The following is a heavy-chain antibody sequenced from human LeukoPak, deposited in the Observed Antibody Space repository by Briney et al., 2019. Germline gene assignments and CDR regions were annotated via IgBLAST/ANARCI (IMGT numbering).Heavy chain of an antibody. V-gene: IGHV3-66*01. CDR2: IYSDGST. CDR1: GFTVSSNY. J-gene: IGHJ4*02. Sequence: PGGSLRLSCAASGFTVSSNYMSWVRQAPGKGLEWVSVIYSDGSTYYADSVKGRFTISRDNSKNTLYLQMNSLRAEDTAVYYCARDRMVRGVIGSEGFDYWGQGTLVTVSS. CDR3: ARDRMVRGVIGSEGFDY. D-gene: IGHD3-10*01.